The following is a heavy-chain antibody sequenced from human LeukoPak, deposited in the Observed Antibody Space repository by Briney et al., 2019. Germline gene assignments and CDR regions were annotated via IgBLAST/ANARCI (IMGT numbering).Heavy chain of an antibody. Sequence: PSETLSLTCAVYGVSFSGYYWSWIRQPPGKGLEWIGEINHSGSTNYNPSLKSRVTISVDTSKNQFSLKLSSVTAADTAVYYCARGQYSSSSADWYFDLWGRGTLVTVSS. CDR3: ARGQYSSSSADWYFDL. V-gene: IGHV4-34*01. J-gene: IGHJ2*01. D-gene: IGHD6-6*01. CDR2: INHSGST. CDR1: GVSFSGYY.